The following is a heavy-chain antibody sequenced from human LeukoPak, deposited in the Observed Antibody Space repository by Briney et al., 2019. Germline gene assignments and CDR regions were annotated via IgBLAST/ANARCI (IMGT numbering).Heavy chain of an antibody. D-gene: IGHD5-24*01. V-gene: IGHV3-7*01. CDR1: GFTFSRYW. Sequence: PGGSLRLSCAPSGFTFSRYWMTWVRQTPGKGLEWVASIKDDGRQKYYVDSVKGRFTVSRDNAKSSAYLQMDSLRVEDTALYYCARDASRGFDIWGQGTLVTVSS. CDR3: ARDASRGFDI. CDR2: IKDDGRQK. J-gene: IGHJ4*02.